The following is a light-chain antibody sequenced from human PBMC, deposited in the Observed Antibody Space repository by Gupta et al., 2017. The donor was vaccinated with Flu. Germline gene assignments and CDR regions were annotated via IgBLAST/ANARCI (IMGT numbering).Light chain of an antibody. CDR3: GSFADGRYV. J-gene: IGLJ1*01. Sequence: QSVTISCTGTSGDIGGYNYDSWYQHHPGKAHKLMIYEVSRRPAGVPDRFSASKSGSTASLTVSGLQAEDEADYYCGSFADGRYVFGAGTKVTVL. CDR1: SGDIGGYNY. V-gene: IGLV2-8*01. CDR2: EVS.